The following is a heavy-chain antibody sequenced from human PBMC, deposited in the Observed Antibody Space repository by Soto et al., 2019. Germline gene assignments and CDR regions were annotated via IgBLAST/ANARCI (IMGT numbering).Heavy chain of an antibody. CDR1: GFAFDQYW. Sequence: QLVQSGGGLVPPGGSSRLSCVASGFAFDQYWMHWVRQAAGKGLEWVSRISDDGARIDYADFVKGRFTIARDNAKNTLFLQMRSLRGEDTAVYYCTRGPRPSSTGPGALWGRAALVTVSS. D-gene: IGHD1-1*01. J-gene: IGHJ4*02. CDR3: TRGPRPSSTGPGAL. V-gene: IGHV3-74*01. CDR2: ISDDGARI.